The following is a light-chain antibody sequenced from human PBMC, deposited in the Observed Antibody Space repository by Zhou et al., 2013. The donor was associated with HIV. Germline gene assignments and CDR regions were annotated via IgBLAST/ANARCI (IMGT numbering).Light chain of an antibody. Sequence: DIQMIQSPSSLSASVGDRVIITCRASQNINRNLLNWYQQKPGKAPDLLIYGASSLRSGVPSRFSGSGSGTDFTLTISNLQPEDIATYYCQQYKIYPLTFGGGTKVEIK. V-gene: IGKV1-39*01. CDR2: GAS. J-gene: IGKJ4*01. CDR1: QNINRN. CDR3: QQYKIYPLT.